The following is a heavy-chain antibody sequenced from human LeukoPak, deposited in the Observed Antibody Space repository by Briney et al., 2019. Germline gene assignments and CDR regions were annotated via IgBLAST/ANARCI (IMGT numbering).Heavy chain of an antibody. CDR2: IYYSGST. J-gene: IGHJ5*02. D-gene: IGHD6-13*01. CDR3: ARAGTVGNHYFDP. V-gene: IGHV4-31*03. Sequence: SETLSLTCTVSGGSISSGDYYWSWIRQHPGKGLEWIGYIYYSGSTYYNPSLKSRVTISVDTSHNQFSLKLSSVTAADTAVYYCARAGTVGNHYFDPWGQGILGTVSS. CDR1: GGSISSGDYY.